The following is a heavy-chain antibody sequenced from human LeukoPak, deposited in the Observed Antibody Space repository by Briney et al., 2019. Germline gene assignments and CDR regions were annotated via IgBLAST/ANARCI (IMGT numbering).Heavy chain of an antibody. CDR3: ARGAGAYIVAACPLYF. CDR2: IIPILGIA. CDR1: GGTFSSYA. D-gene: IGHD3-16*02. V-gene: IGHV1-69*04. Sequence: SVKVSCKASGGTFSSYAISWVRQAPGQGLEWMGRIIPILGIANYAQKFQGRVTITADESTNTAYMELSSLRSEDTAVYYCARGAGAYIVAACPLYFWGQGTMVTVST. J-gene: IGHJ4*02.